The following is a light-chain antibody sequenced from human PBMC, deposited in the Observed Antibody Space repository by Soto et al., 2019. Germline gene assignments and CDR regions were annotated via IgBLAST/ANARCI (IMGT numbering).Light chain of an antibody. J-gene: IGLJ3*02. Sequence: QSVLTQPPSVSGAPGQRVTLSCTGSTSNIGAGYDVHWYQHLPGTAPKLLIYGNSNRPSGVPDRFSGSKSGTSASLAITGLQAEDEADYYCQSYDNSLSGWVFGGGTKVTVL. CDR2: GNS. CDR3: QSYDNSLSGWV. CDR1: TSNIGAGYD. V-gene: IGLV1-40*01.